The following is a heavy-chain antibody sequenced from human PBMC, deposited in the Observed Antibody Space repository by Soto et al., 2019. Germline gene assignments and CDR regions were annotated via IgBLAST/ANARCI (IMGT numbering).Heavy chain of an antibody. CDR1: GFTVSTYG. CDR3: AGEVGSGY. CDR2: ISRDGGTK. D-gene: IGHD2-21*01. V-gene: IGHV3-30*03. Sequence: QVQLVESGGGVVQPGRSLRLSCAVSGFTVSTYGMHWVRQAPGKGLEWVAVISRDGGTKYYADSVKGRFTISRDNCRNTLFLVMNSLGGDDMAVYYCAGEVGSGYWGEGTLVTVSS. J-gene: IGHJ4*02.